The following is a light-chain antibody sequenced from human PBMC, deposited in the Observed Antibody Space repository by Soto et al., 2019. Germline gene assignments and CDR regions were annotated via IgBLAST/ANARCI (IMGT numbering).Light chain of an antibody. V-gene: IGKV3-11*01. CDR3: QQRSNPGT. CDR1: QSVSSY. J-gene: IGKJ1*01. CDR2: DAS. Sequence: EIVLTQSPATLSLSPGERATLSCRASQSVSSYLAWYQQKPGQAPRLLIYDASNRATGIPARLSGSGSGTDFTLTISSLEPEDVAVYYCQQRSNPGTFGKGTKADIK.